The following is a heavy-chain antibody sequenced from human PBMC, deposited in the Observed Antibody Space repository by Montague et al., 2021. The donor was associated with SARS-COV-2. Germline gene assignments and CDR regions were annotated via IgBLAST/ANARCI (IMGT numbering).Heavy chain of an antibody. CDR1: GDSIRTNY. J-gene: IGHJ4*02. CDR3: EGSSEEEYYFDY. V-gene: IGHV4-59*08. D-gene: IGHD2-2*01. Sequence: SETLSLTCSVSGDSIRTNYWSWIRQPPGKGLEWIGYVDNSDGTNYSPSLRSRVTISIDTSKKQFSLKLSSVTAADTAVYYCEGSSEEEYYFDYWGQGTLVTGSS. CDR2: VDNSDGT.